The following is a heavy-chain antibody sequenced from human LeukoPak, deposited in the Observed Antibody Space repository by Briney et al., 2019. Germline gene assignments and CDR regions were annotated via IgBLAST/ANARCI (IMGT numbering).Heavy chain of an antibody. CDR2: ISYDGSNE. Sequence: PGRSLRDSRAASGFTFSTYPMHWVRQAPGKGLEWVAVISYDGSNEYYADSVKGRFTISRDNSKNTVYLQINTLRAEDTAVYYCARDRRDAYNIDAFDIWGQGTMVTVSS. D-gene: IGHD5-24*01. V-gene: IGHV3-30-3*01. CDR1: GFTFSTYP. CDR3: ARDRRDAYNIDAFDI. J-gene: IGHJ3*02.